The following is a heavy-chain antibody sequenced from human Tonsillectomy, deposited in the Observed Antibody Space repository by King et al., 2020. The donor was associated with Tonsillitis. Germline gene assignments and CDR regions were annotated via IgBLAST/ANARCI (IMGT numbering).Heavy chain of an antibody. V-gene: IGHV1-46*01. CDR2: INPSGGRT. CDR3: ARDLTSYSYGLEFVL. CDR1: GYTFPSYY. J-gene: IGHJ4*02. Sequence: AQLVQSGAEVKKPGASVKVYCKASGYTFPSYYIHWVRQAPGQGLEWMGVINPSGGRTTCAQTFQGRVTMTRETSTSTVYMELSSLRSEDTAVYYCARDLTSYSYGLEFVLWGQGTLVTVS. D-gene: IGHD5-18*01.